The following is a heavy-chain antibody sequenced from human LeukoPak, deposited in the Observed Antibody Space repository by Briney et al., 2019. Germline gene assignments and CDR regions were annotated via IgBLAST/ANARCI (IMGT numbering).Heavy chain of an antibody. D-gene: IGHD1-26*01. CDR1: GFTFDDYA. V-gene: IGHV3-9*01. CDR3: AKDRYLAGGYFDY. CDR2: ISWNSGSI. J-gene: IGHJ4*02. Sequence: PGGSLRLSCAASGFTFDDYAMHWVRQAPGKGLEWVSGISWNSGSIGYADSVKGRFTISRDNAKNSLYLQMNSLRAEDTVLYYCAKDRYLAGGYFDYWGQGTLVTVSS.